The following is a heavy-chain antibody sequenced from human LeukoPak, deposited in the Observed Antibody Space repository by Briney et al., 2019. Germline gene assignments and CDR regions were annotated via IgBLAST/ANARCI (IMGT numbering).Heavy chain of an antibody. D-gene: IGHD1-26*01. CDR3: TTSGSYFDY. CDR1: GFTFSKAW. J-gene: IGHJ4*02. V-gene: IGHV3-15*01. Sequence: GSLRLSCAASGFTFSKAWMSWVRQAPGKGLEWIARIKSKTEGGTTDYAAPVKDRFTISRDDSKNTLYLQMNSLKTEDTAVYYCTTSGSYFDYWGQGTLVTVSS. CDR2: IKSKTEGGTT.